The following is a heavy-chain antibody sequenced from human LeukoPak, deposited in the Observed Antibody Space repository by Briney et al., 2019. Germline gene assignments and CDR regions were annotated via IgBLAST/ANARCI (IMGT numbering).Heavy chain of an antibody. Sequence: SETLSLTCAVYGGSFSGYYWSWIRQPPGKGLEWIGEINHSGSTNYNPSLKSRVTISVDTSKNQLSLKLSSVTAADTAVYYCARGLFVVVPAVYYYYYYGMDVWGQGTTVTVSS. CDR3: ARGLFVVVPAVYYYYYYGMDV. CDR2: INHSGST. J-gene: IGHJ6*02. V-gene: IGHV4-34*01. D-gene: IGHD2-2*01. CDR1: GGSFSGYY.